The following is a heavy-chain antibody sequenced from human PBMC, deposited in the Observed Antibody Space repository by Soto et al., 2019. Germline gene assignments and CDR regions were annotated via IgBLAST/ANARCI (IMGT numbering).Heavy chain of an antibody. D-gene: IGHD2-15*01. J-gene: IGHJ3*02. CDR2: VAPNSGDT. Sequence: HLLQSGTEVKKPGASVKVSCKASGSGYIFTDYFFNWVRESPGQGLEWMGWVAPNSGDTKYAQKFHGRGTMTAETSIITVYMELSGLTSDDTATYYCASRRVCSGYSCYDAFDIWGQGTLVTVS. CDR1: GSGYIFTDYF. CDR3: ASRRVCSGYSCYDAFDI. V-gene: IGHV1-2*02.